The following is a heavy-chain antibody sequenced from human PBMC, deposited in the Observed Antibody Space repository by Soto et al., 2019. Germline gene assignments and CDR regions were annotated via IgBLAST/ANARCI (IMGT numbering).Heavy chain of an antibody. CDR1: GFTFSSYS. J-gene: IGHJ4*02. V-gene: IGHV3-21*01. D-gene: IGHD2-2*01. Sequence: GGSLRLSCAASGFTFSSYSMNWVRQAPGKGLEWVSSISSSSYIYYADSVKGRFTISRDNAKNSLYLQMNSLRAEDTAVYYCARDALCSSTSCYSDYWGQGTLVTVSS. CDR2: ISSSSYI. CDR3: ARDALCSSTSCYSDY.